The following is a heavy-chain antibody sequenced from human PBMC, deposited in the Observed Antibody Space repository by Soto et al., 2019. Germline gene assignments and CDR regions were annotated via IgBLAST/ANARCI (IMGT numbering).Heavy chain of an antibody. Sequence: ASVKVSCKASGGTFSSYAISWVRQAPGQGLEWMGGIIPIFGTANYAQKFQGRVTITADESTSTAYMELSSLRSEDTAVYYCARRGVVGATNAFDIWGQGTMVTVSS. D-gene: IGHD1-26*01. CDR2: IIPIFGTA. V-gene: IGHV1-69*13. CDR1: GGTFSSYA. CDR3: ARRGVVGATNAFDI. J-gene: IGHJ3*02.